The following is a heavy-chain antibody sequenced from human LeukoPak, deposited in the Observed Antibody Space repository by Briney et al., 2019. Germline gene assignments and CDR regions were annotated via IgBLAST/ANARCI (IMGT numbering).Heavy chain of an antibody. V-gene: IGHV3-48*01. Sequence: GGSLRLSCAASGFIFSSYGMGWVRQAPGKGLEWVSFISGSSSTKYYVDSVKGRFTISRDNAKNSLYLQMNSLRAEDTAVYYCARVRVGYYFDYWGQGTLVTVSS. CDR1: GFIFSSYG. J-gene: IGHJ4*02. CDR2: ISGSSSTK. D-gene: IGHD1-14*01. CDR3: ARVRVGYYFDY.